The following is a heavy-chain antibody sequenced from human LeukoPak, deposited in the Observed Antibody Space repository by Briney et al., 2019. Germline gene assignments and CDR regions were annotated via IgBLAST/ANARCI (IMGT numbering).Heavy chain of an antibody. Sequence: GSLRLSCAASGFTFSSYEMNWVRQAPGKGLEWVSYISSSGSTIYYADSVKGRSTISRDNAKNSLHLQMNSLRAEDTAVYYCARDVLTPNSYGMDVWGQGTTVTVSS. CDR2: ISSSGSTI. D-gene: IGHD4-23*01. J-gene: IGHJ6*02. V-gene: IGHV3-48*03. CDR1: GFTFSSYE. CDR3: ARDVLTPNSYGMDV.